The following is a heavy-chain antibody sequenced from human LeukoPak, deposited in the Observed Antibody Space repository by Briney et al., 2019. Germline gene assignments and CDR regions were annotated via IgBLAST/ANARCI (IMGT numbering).Heavy chain of an antibody. CDR3: ASGLQGDY. J-gene: IGHJ4*02. CDR1: GYTLTELS. CDR2: INPNSGGT. Sequence: ASVKVSCKVSGYTLTELSMHWVRQAPGQGLEWMGWINPNSGGTNYAQKFQDRVTMTGDTSISTAYMELTRLRSDDTAVYYCASGLQGDYWGQGTLVTVSS. V-gene: IGHV1-2*02. D-gene: IGHD4-11*01.